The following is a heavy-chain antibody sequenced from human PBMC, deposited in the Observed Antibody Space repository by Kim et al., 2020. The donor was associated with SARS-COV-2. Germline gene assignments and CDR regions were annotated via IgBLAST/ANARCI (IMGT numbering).Heavy chain of an antibody. V-gene: IGHV3-23*03. CDR1: GFTFRNFA. CDR3: AKGRMFMDI. D-gene: IGHD2-2*03. J-gene: IGHJ4*02. CDR2: IYSSDPST. Sequence: GGSLRLSCAASGFTFRNFAMTWVRQAPEKGLEWVSVIYSSDPSTYYADSVKGRFTISRDDSKNTLYLQMNSLRAEDTAVYYCAKGRMFMDIWGQGTLVTVSS.